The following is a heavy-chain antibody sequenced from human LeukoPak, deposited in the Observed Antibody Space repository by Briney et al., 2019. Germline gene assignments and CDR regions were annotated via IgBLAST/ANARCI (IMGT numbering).Heavy chain of an antibody. CDR1: GFTFSSYG. V-gene: IGHV3-30*02. D-gene: IGHD1-1*01. CDR2: IRYDGSNK. J-gene: IGHJ4*02. CDR3: AKAAPGQPRFDY. Sequence: GGSLRLSCAASGFTFSSYGMHWVRQAPGKGLEWVAFIRYDGSNKYYTDSVKGRFTISRDNSKNTLYLQMNSLRAEDTAVYYCAKAAPGQPRFDYWGQGTLVTVSS.